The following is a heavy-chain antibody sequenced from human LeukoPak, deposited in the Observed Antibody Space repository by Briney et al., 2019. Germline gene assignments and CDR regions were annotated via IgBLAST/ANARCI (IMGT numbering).Heavy chain of an antibody. CDR1: GGTISSSCYY. D-gene: IGHD2-21*02. Sequence: PSETLSLTCAVSGGTISSSCYYWVWIRQPPGKGLEWIGSIYYSGSTYYNPSLKSRVTISVDTSKIQFSLKLSSVTAADTAVYYSSRLVTTGEAVDIYCWGQGALVTVSS. CDR3: SRLVTTGEAVDIYC. J-gene: IGHJ4*02. CDR2: IYYSGST. V-gene: IGHV4-39*01.